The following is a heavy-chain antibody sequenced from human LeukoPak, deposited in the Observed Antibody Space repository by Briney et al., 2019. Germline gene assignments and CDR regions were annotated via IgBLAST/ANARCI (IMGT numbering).Heavy chain of an antibody. CDR1: GFSLSTSGVG. Sequence: SGPTLVKPTQTLTLTCTFSGFSLSTSGVGVGWIRQPPGKALEWLALIYWNDDKRYSPSLKSRLTITKDTSKNQVVLTMTNMDPVDTATFYCAHRPSNINPSKYCGGDCYSGFFDYWGQGTLVTVSS. V-gene: IGHV2-5*01. J-gene: IGHJ4*02. D-gene: IGHD2-21*01. CDR2: IYWNDDK. CDR3: AHRPSNINPSKYCGGDCYSGFFDY.